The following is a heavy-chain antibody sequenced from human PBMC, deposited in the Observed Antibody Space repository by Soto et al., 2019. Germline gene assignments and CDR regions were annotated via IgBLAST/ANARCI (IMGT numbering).Heavy chain of an antibody. V-gene: IGHV1-2*02. D-gene: IGHD6-19*01. CDR1: GYTFTGYY. CDR3: ARDRSSSGWGFDY. Sequence: ASVKVSCKASGYTFTGYYMHWVRQAPGQGLEWMGWINPNSGGTNYAQKFQGRVTMTRDTSISTAYMELSRLRSDDTAVYYCARDRSSSGWGFDYWGQGXLVTVYS. J-gene: IGHJ4*02. CDR2: INPNSGGT.